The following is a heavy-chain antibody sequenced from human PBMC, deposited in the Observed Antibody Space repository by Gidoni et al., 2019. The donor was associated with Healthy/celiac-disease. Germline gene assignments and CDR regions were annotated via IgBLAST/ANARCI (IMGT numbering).Heavy chain of an antibody. D-gene: IGHD6-13*01. J-gene: IGHJ6*02. CDR2: ISGSGGGT. V-gene: IGHV3-23*01. CDR3: AKPTTPSSSSWDIDYYGMDV. CDR1: GFTFSSYA. Sequence: EVQLLESGGGLVQPGGSVSLSCAASGFTFSSYAMSWVRQAPGKGLEWVAAISGSGGGTHYADSVKGRFTISRDNSKNTLYLQMNSLRAEDTAVYYCAKPTTPSSSSWDIDYYGMDVWGQGTTVTVSS.